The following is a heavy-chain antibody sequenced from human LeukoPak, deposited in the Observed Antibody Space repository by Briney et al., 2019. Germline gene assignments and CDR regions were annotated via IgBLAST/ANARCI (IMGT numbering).Heavy chain of an antibody. CDR2: INVILDTA. J-gene: IGHJ3*02. CDR3: ARDKGIGDASDI. CDR1: VGAFSSYA. Sequence: GASVKVSCKASVGAFSSYAISWVRQAPGQGLEWMGRINVILDTANYAQKFQGRVTITADISTSTSYMELCSLRSEATAVYYCARDKGIGDASDIWGQGKMVTVSS. V-gene: IGHV1-69*04.